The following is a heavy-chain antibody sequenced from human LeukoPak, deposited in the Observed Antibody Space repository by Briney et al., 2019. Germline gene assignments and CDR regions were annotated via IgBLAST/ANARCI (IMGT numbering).Heavy chain of an antibody. J-gene: IGHJ5*02. Sequence: PSETLPLTCTVSGGSISSGGYYWSWIRQHPGKGLEWIGYIYYSGSTYYNPSLKSRVTISVDTSKNQFSLKLSSVTAADTAVYYCARDAAGGNWFDPWGQGTLVTVSS. CDR3: ARDAAGGNWFDP. CDR1: GGSISSGGYY. CDR2: IYYSGST. V-gene: IGHV4-31*03.